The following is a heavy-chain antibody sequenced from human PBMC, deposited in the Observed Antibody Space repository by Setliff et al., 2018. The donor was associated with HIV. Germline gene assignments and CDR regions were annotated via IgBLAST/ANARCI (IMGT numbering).Heavy chain of an antibody. CDR2: IYTSGST. CDR1: GGSINNYC. Sequence: SETLSLTCTVSGGSINNYCCSWIRQPPGKGLEWIGYIYTSGSTNYNPSLKSRVTISVDTSKNQFSLKLSSVTAADTAVYYCARGGSYFGTVNYWGQGTLVTVSS. CDR3: ARGGSYFGTVNY. V-gene: IGHV4-4*08. J-gene: IGHJ4*02. D-gene: IGHD3-10*01.